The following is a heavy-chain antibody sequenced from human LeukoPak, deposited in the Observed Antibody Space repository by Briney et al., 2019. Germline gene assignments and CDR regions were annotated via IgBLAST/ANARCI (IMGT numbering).Heavy chain of an antibody. V-gene: IGHV3-23*01. Sequence: GGSLRLSCAASGFTLSSFRMSWVRQAPGKGLEWVSAISGSGGSTYYADSVKGRFTISRDNSKNTLYLQMNSLRAEDTAVYYCAKDRSHSNSSGWYWDWGTDYYYYYGMDVWGQGTTVTVSS. CDR1: GFTLSSFR. D-gene: IGHD6-19*01. CDR2: ISGSGGST. CDR3: AKDRSHSNSSGWYWDWGTDYYYYYGMDV. J-gene: IGHJ6*02.